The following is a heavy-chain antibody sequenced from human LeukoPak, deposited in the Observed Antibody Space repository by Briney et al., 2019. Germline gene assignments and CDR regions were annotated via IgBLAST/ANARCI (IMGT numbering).Heavy chain of an antibody. D-gene: IGHD4-17*01. J-gene: IGHJ4*02. V-gene: IGHV3-21*04. CDR1: GFTFNSYS. CDR2: ISSSSSYI. Sequence: GGSLRLSCAASGFTFNSYSMNWARQAPGKGLEWVSSISSSSSYIYYADSVKGRFTISRDNAKNSLYLQMNSLRAEDTAVYYCAKDRDWTVTVPDYWGQGTLVTVSS. CDR3: AKDRDWTVTVPDY.